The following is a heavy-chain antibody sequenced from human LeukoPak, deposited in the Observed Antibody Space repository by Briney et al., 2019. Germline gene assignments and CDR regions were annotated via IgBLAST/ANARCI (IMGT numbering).Heavy chain of an antibody. Sequence: NPSETLSLTCTVSGGSISSYQWSWIWQPAGKGLEWIGRIYTSGNTNYNPSLKSRVTMSVDTSKNQFSLKLNSVTAADTAVYYCVRGDWDSSWPYFDFWGQGTLVTVSS. V-gene: IGHV4-4*07. CDR1: GGSISSYQ. CDR2: IYTSGNT. J-gene: IGHJ4*02. CDR3: VRGDWDSSWPYFDF. D-gene: IGHD6-13*01.